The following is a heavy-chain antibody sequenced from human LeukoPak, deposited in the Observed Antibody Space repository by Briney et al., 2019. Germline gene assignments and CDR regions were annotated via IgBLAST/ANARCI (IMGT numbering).Heavy chain of an antibody. CDR1: GYTFTSYD. J-gene: IGHJ4*02. CDR2: ISGYNSNT. CDR3: ARGGGSSRVGLDN. V-gene: IGHV1-18*01. D-gene: IGHD6-6*01. Sequence: GASVKVSCKASGYTFTSYDISWVRQAPGQGLEWMGWISGYNSNTNYAQKFQGRVTTTTDRSTSTAYMELRSLRSDDTAVYYCARGGGSSRVGLDNWGQGTLVTVSS.